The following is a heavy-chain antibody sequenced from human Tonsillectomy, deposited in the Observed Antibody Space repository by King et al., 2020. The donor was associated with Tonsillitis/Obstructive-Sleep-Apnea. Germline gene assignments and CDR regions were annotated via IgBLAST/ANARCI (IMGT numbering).Heavy chain of an antibody. CDR1: DVSFSGYN. CDR3: AGQNLWGYYFDY. V-gene: IGHV4-34*01. D-gene: IGHD7-27*01. J-gene: IGHJ4*02. CDR2: INHSGST. Sequence: VQLQQWGAGLLKPSETLSLTCAVYDVSFSGYNWTWIRQPPGKGLEWIGEINHSGSTTYDPSLKSRVTISLDPSKNQFSLKLSSVTAADTAVYYCAGQNLWGYYFDYWGQGTPVTVSS.